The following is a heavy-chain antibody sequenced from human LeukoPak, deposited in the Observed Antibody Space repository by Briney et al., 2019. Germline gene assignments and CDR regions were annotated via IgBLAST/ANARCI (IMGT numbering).Heavy chain of an antibody. D-gene: IGHD2-15*01. CDR2: INPNSGGT. CDR3: ARDRCSGGSCYSGYYGMDV. CDR1: GYTFTGYY. J-gene: IGHJ6*02. V-gene: IGHV1-2*02. Sequence: GASVKVSCKASGYTFTGYYMHWVRQAPGQGIEWMGWINPNSGGTNYAQKFQGRVTMTRDTSISTAYMELSRLRSNDTAVYYCARDRCSGGSCYSGYYGMDVWGQGTTVTVSS.